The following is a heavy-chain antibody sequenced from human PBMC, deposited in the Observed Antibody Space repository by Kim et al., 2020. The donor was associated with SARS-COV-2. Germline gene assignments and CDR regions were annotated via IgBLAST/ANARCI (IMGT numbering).Heavy chain of an antibody. Sequence: SETLSLTCTVSGGSISSGGYYWSWIRQHPGKGLEWIGYIYYSGSTYYNPSLKSRVTISVDTSKNQFSLKLSSVTAADTAVYYCARDTVGGYVHNWFDPWGQGTLVTVSS. D-gene: IGHD3-22*01. CDR3: ARDTVGGYVHNWFDP. V-gene: IGHV4-31*03. CDR2: IYYSGST. CDR1: GGSISSGGYY. J-gene: IGHJ5*02.